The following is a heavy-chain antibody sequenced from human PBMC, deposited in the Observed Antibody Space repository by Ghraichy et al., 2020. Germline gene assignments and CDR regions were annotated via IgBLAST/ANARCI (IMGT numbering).Heavy chain of an antibody. V-gene: IGHV3-9*01. CDR1: GFTFDDYA. CDR2: ISWNSGSI. D-gene: IGHD3-22*01. Sequence: GGSLRLSCAASGFTFDDYAMHWVRQAPGKGLEWVSGISWNSGSIGYADSVKGRFTISRDNAKNSLYLQMNSLRAEDTALYYCAKDMGYDSSGYLGYWGQGTLVTVSS. CDR3: AKDMGYDSSGYLGY. J-gene: IGHJ4*02.